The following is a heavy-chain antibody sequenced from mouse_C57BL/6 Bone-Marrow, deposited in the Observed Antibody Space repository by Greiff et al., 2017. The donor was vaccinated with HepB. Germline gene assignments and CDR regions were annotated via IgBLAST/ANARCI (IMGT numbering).Heavy chain of an antibody. J-gene: IGHJ4*01. V-gene: IGHV2-2*01. D-gene: IGHD2-14*01. Sequence: QVQLQQSGPGLVQPSQCLYITCTASGFSLTSYGVHWVRQSPGKGLEWLGAIWSGGSTDYNADFISRLSSSKANSKSQVFFKMNSLQAADTAIYYCSRIGAWDYWGQGTSVTVSS. CDR3: SRIGAWDY. CDR1: GFSLTSYG. CDR2: IWSGGST.